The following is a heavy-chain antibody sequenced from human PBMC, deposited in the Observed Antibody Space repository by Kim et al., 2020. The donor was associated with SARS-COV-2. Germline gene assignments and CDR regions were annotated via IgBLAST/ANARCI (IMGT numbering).Heavy chain of an antibody. CDR2: ISYDGSNK. D-gene: IGHD2-15*01. V-gene: IGHV3-30*04. J-gene: IGHJ3*02. CDR1: GFTFSSYA. CDR3: ARDSPTIFAADDAFDI. Sequence: GGSLRLSCAASGFTFSSYAMHWVRQAPGKGLEWVAVISYDGSNKYYADSVKGRFTISRDNSKNTLYLQMNSLRAEDTAVYYCARDSPTIFAADDAFDIWGQGTMVTVSS.